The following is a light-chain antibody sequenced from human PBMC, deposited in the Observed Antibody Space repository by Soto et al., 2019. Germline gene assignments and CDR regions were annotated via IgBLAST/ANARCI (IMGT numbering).Light chain of an antibody. Sequence: QSALTQPASVSGSPGQSITISCTGTSSDIGYYDYVSWYQHHSGEAPKLIIYEVNNRPSGVSNRFSGSKSVNTASLTISGLQAEDEADYYGSSHSSSSAYYVFGAGTKLTVL. J-gene: IGLJ1*01. CDR1: SSDIGYYDY. V-gene: IGLV2-14*01. CDR2: EVN. CDR3: SSHSSSSAYYV.